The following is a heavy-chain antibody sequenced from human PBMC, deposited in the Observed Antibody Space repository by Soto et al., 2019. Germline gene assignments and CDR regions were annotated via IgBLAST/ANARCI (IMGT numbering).Heavy chain of an antibody. J-gene: IGHJ4*02. Sequence: ASVKVSCKASGYTFASYYMHWVRQAPGQGLEWMGIINPSGGSTSYAQKFQGRVTMTRDTSTSTVYMELSSLRSEDTAVYYCAREIAADYYFDYWGQGTLVTVSS. V-gene: IGHV1-46*01. CDR3: AREIAADYYFDY. CDR1: GYTFASYY. CDR2: INPSGGST. D-gene: IGHD6-13*01.